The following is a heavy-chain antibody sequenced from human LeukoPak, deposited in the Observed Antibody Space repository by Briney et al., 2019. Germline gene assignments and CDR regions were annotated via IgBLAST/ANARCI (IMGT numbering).Heavy chain of an antibody. J-gene: IGHJ4*02. CDR3: AGSYDSTDY. CDR2: ISSSGSTI. CDR1: GFTFRSYE. D-gene: IGHD3-22*01. Sequence: GGSLRPSCAASGFTFRSYEMNWVRQAPGKGLEWVSYISSSGSTIYYADSVKGRFTISRDNAKNSLYLQMNSLRAEDTAVYYCAGSYDSTDYWGQGTLVTVSS. V-gene: IGHV3-48*03.